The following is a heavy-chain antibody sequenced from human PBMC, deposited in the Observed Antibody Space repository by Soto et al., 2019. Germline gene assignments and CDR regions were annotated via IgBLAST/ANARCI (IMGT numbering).Heavy chain of an antibody. CDR1: GDSVASNSAA. J-gene: IGHJ6*02. CDR3: ARDFDILTGYYRGFYYYGLDV. CDR2: TYYRSKWYN. V-gene: IGHV6-1*01. D-gene: IGHD3-9*01. Sequence: SQTLSLTCGISGDSVASNSAAWNRIRQSPSRGLEWLGRTYYRSKWYNDYAVSVKSRITINPDTSKNQFSLQLTSMTLEDTAVYYCARDFDILTGYYRGFYYYGLDVWGQGTTVTVSS.